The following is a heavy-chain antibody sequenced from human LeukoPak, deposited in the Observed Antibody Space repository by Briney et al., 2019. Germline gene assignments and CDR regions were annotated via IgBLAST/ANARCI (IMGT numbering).Heavy chain of an antibody. CDR1: GFTFSNYA. J-gene: IGHJ4*02. Sequence: PGGSLRLSCAASGFTFSNYAMSWVRQAPGKGLEWVSSISGSGDNTYYAGSVKGRFTISRDNFKNTLYLQMNSLEADDTAVYCCAKDLALYTGPYTGSFYSPIDCWGQGTLVTVSS. CDR3: AKDLALYTGPYTGSFYSPIDC. D-gene: IGHD1-26*01. V-gene: IGHV3-23*01. CDR2: ISGSGDNT.